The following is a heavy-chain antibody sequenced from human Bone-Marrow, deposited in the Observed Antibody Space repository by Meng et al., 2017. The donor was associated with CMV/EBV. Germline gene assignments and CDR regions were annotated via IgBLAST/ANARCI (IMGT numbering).Heavy chain of an antibody. CDR2: IYSGGST. CDR1: GFTVSSNY. CDR3: ARDGGLVYYYDILTGRGLSTIYGMDV. D-gene: IGHD3-9*01. V-gene: IGHV3-66*02. J-gene: IGHJ6*02. Sequence: GESLKISCAASGFTVSSNYMSWVRQAPGKGLEWVSVIYSGGSTYYADSVKGRFTISRDNSKNTLYLQMNSLRAEDTAVYYCARDGGLVYYYDILTGRGLSTIYGMDVWGPGNTVNGAS.